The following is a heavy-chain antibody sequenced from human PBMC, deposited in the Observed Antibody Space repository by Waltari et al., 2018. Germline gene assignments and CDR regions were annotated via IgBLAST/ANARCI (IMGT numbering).Heavy chain of an antibody. D-gene: IGHD3-22*01. V-gene: IGHV3-33*01. CDR1: GFTFSSYG. J-gene: IGHJ4*02. Sequence: QVQLVESGGGVVQPGRSLSLSCAASGFTFSSYGMHWVRQAPGKGLEWVAVIWYDGSNKYYADSVKGRFTISRDNSKNTLYLQMNSLRAEDTAVYYCAREGDEYYYDSSYYFDYWGQGTLVTVSS. CDR3: AREGDEYYYDSSYYFDY. CDR2: IWYDGSNK.